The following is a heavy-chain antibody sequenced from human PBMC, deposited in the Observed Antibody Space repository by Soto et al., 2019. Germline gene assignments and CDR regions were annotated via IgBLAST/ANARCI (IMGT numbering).Heavy chain of an antibody. D-gene: IGHD5-12*01. V-gene: IGHV4-59*01. Sequence: PGGPLSLRGRVACGSSSTSYWRWIRQPPGEGLEGIGSFYYSGSTNYNPSLKSRVTITVDTSKNQFSLKLSSVTAADTAVYYCARGRGDSGYDLLTYYYYSFGMHVCGQGATVTV. CDR2: FYYSGST. CDR1: CGSSSTSY. J-gene: IGHJ6*01. CDR3: ARGRGDSGYDLLTYYYYSFGMHV.